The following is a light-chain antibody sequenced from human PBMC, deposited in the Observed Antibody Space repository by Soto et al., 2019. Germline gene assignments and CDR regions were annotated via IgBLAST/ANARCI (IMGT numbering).Light chain of an antibody. V-gene: IGKV3-20*01. J-gene: IGKJ1*01. CDR3: QQYGSSSWT. Sequence: EVVLTQSPATLSLSPGERSTPSFRASESVFGYLAWYQQKPGQAPRLLVYGASSRATGIPDRFSGSGSGTDFTLTISRLEPEDFAVYYCQQYGSSSWTFGQGTKVDIK. CDR2: GAS. CDR1: ESVFGY.